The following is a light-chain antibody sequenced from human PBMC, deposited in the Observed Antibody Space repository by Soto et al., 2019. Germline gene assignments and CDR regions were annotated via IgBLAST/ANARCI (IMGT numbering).Light chain of an antibody. CDR3: SSYTSTSSYV. CDR2: EVT. V-gene: IGLV2-14*01. Sequence: QSVRTQPASVSGSPGQSITISCTGTGSDVGGYDYVSWYQHHPGKAPKVMIYEVTNRPSGGSNRFSGSKSGNTASLTISGLLAEDEANYYCSSYTSTSSYVFGTRTTVT. J-gene: IGLJ1*01. CDR1: GSDVGGYDY.